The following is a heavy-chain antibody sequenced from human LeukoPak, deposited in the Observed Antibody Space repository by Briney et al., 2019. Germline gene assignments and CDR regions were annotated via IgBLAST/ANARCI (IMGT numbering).Heavy chain of an antibody. V-gene: IGHV4-4*02. Sequence: ASETLSLTCAVSGGSISSSNWWSWVRQPPGKGLEWIGEIYHSGSTNYNPSLKSRVTISVDKSKNQFSLKLSSVTAADTAVYYCARGDYDILTGYYPFDYWGQGTLVTVSS. J-gene: IGHJ4*02. CDR1: GGSISSSNW. CDR2: IYHSGST. D-gene: IGHD3-9*01. CDR3: ARGDYDILTGYYPFDY.